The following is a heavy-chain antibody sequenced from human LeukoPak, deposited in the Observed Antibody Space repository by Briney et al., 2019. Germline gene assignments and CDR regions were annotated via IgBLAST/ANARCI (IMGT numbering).Heavy chain of an antibody. D-gene: IGHD1-26*01. CDR1: GYTFTSYY. CDR3: ARGGSGPKDY. Sequence: ASVKVSCKASGYTFTSYYMHWVRQAPGQGLEWMGIINPSGGSTRYAQKFQGRVTMTRDMPTSTVYMELSSLRSEDTAVYYCARGGSGPKDYWGQGTLVTISS. J-gene: IGHJ4*02. CDR2: INPSGGST. V-gene: IGHV1-46*01.